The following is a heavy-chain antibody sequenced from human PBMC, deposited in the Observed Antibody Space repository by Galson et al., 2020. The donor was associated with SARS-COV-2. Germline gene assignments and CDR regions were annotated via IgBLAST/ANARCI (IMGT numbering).Heavy chain of an antibody. J-gene: IGHJ6*02. D-gene: IGHD3-3*02. CDR3: ARDYRQHFWSGYQYAMVV. CDR1: GFTFSSYE. V-gene: IGHV3-48*03. Sequence: GGSMRLSCAASGFTFSSYEMNCVRQAPGKGLEWVSHISRSDNTIFYADSVKGRFTISSDNAKNSLYLQMNSLRAEDTAVYYCARDYRQHFWSGYQYAMVVWGQGTTVTVS. CDR2: ISRSDNTI.